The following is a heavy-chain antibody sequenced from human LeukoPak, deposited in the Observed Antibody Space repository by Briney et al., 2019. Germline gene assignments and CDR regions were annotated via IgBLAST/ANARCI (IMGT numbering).Heavy chain of an antibody. Sequence: ESGPTLVNPTQTLTLTCTFSGFSLSTSGMCVSWIRQPPGKALEWLARIDWDDDKYYSTSLKTRLTISKDTSKNQVVLTMTNMDPVDTATYYCARMLYCSSTSCYYFDYWGQGTLVTASS. V-gene: IGHV2-70*11. CDR1: GFSLSTSGMC. CDR3: ARMLYCSSTSCYYFDY. J-gene: IGHJ4*02. CDR2: IDWDDDK. D-gene: IGHD2-2*01.